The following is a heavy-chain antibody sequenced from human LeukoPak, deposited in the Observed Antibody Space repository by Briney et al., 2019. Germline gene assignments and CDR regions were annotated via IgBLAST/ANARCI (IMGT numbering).Heavy chain of an antibody. CDR2: ISGSGTNT. Sequence: PGGSLRLSCAASEFTFSSYAMNWVRQAPGKGLEWVSAISGSGTNTYYAGSERGRFTISRDNSKNTLYLQMDSLRAEDTAVYYCAKEYLPYYYYSGTSTQPFDYWGQGTLVTVSS. V-gene: IGHV3-23*01. CDR3: AKEYLPYYYYSGTSTQPFDY. CDR1: EFTFSSYA. J-gene: IGHJ4*02. D-gene: IGHD3-10*01.